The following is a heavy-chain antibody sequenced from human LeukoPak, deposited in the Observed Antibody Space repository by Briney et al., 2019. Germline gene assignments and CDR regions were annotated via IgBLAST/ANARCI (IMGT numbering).Heavy chain of an antibody. D-gene: IGHD3-10*01. Sequence: GGPLRLSCAASGFAFSSYGMHWVRQAPGKGLEWVAVISYDGSNKYYADSVKGRFTISRDNSRNTLYLQMNSLRAEDTAVYYCARESGFGALFPHCMDVWGQGTTVIVSS. CDR2: ISYDGSNK. CDR3: ARESGFGALFPHCMDV. J-gene: IGHJ6*02. CDR1: GFAFSSYG. V-gene: IGHV3-30*03.